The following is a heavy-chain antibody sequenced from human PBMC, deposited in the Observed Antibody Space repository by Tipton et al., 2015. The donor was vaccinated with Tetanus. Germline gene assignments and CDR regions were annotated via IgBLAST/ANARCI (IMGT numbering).Heavy chain of an antibody. CDR3: ARNLHGSGYYSTFHL. CDR2: IHPSGNT. V-gene: IGHV4-34*01. Sequence: TLSLTCGVSGGSLSGYYWSWIRQPPGKGLEWIGEIHPSGNTDYSPSLRSRVTISGDTSNNQFSLDLTSVTAADTATYYCARNLHGSGYYSTFHLWGPGTMVTVSS. D-gene: IGHD3-22*01. CDR1: GGSLSGYY. J-gene: IGHJ3*01.